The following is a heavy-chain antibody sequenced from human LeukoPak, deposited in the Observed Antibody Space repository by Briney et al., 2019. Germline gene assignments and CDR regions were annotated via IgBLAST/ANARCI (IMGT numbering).Heavy chain of an antibody. CDR1: RDSIRSSNYY. CDR3: VRLFYYDSSGPPS. CDR2: IYYSGST. Sequence: SGTLSLTCSVLRDSIRSSNYYWGWIRQPPGKGLEWIGSIYYSGSTYYNPSLEGRGTMSIDTSNNQFSLKLTSATATDTAVYYCVRLFYYDSSGPPSWGQGTLVTVSS. V-gene: IGHV4-39*01. J-gene: IGHJ5*02. D-gene: IGHD3-22*01.